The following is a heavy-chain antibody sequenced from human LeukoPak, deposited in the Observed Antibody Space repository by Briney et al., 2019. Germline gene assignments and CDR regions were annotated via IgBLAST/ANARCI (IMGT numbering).Heavy chain of an antibody. J-gene: IGHJ5*01. Sequence: PSETLSLTCTVSGGSVSSGSYYWSWIRQPPGKGLEWIGFIYYSGSTNYNPSLKSRVTISIDTSNNQFSLKLSSVTAADTAVYYCAVYRGSGSYFDCWRQGALVTVSS. CDR3: AVYRGSGSYFDC. CDR2: IYYSGST. CDR1: GGSVSSGSYY. V-gene: IGHV4-61*01. D-gene: IGHD3-10*01.